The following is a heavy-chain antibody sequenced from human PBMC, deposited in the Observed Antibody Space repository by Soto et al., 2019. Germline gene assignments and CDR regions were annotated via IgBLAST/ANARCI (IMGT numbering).Heavy chain of an antibody. D-gene: IGHD3-16*02. CDR3: TTTLRLGELSEKSGSGY. J-gene: IGHJ4*02. CDR1: GFTFSNAW. Sequence: GGSLRLSCAASGFTFSNAWMSWVRQAPGKGLEWVGRIKSKTDGGTTDYAAPVKGRFTISRDDSKNTLYLQMNSLKTEDTAGYYCTTTLRLGELSEKSGSGYWGQGTLVTVSS. CDR2: IKSKTDGGTT. V-gene: IGHV3-15*01.